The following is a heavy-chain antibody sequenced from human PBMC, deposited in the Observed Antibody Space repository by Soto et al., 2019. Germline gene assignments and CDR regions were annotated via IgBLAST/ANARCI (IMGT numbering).Heavy chain of an antibody. CDR3: ATEGTYSSSEFX. V-gene: IGHV1-24*01. CDR2: FDPEDGET. D-gene: IGHD6-6*01. Sequence: ASVKVSCKVSGYTLTELSMHWVRQAPGKGLEWRGVFDPEDGETIYAQKFQGRVTMTEDTSTDTAYMELSSLRSEDTAVYYCATEGTYSSSEFXWGQGTLVTVSX. CDR1: GYTLTELS. J-gene: IGHJ4*02.